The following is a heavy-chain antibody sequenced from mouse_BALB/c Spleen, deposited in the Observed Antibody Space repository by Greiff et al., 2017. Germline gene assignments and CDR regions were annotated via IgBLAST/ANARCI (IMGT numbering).Heavy chain of an antibody. J-gene: IGHJ4*01. CDR2: IRSKSNNYAT. D-gene: IGHD4-1*01. Sequence: EVKLVESGGGLVQPKGSLKLSCAASGFTFNTYAMHWVCQAPGKGLEWVARIRSKSNNYATYYADSVKDRFTISRDDSQSMLYLQMNNLKTEDTAMYYCVRDWDYAMDYWGQGTSVTVSS. V-gene: IGHV10-3*03. CDR3: VRDWDYAMDY. CDR1: GFTFNTYA.